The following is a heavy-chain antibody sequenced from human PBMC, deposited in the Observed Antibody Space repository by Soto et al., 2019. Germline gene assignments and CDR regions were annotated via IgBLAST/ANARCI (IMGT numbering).Heavy chain of an antibody. CDR3: ARRGSGAAAGIDY. CDR1: GGTFGSYA. V-gene: IGHV1-69*06. D-gene: IGHD6-13*01. J-gene: IGHJ4*02. CDR2: IIPIFGTA. Sequence: QVQLVQSGAEVKKPGSSVKVSCTASGGTFGSYAISWLRQAPGQGLEWMGGIIPIFGTANYAQKFQGRVTITADKSTSTASMELSSMRSEDTDVYYCARRGSGAAAGIDYWGQGTLVTVSS.